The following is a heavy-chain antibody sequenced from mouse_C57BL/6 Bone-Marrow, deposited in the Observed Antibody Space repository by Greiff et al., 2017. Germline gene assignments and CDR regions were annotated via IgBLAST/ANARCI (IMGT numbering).Heavy chain of an antibody. V-gene: IGHV1-85*01. CDR1: GYTFTSYD. J-gene: IGHJ4*01. Sequence: QVQLQQSGPELVKPGASLKLSCKASGYTFTSYDINWVKQRPGQGLEWIGWIYPRDGSTKYNEKFKGKATLTVDTSSSTAYMELHSLTSEDSAVYFCARRGYYYGSSYAMDYWGQGTSVTVSS. CDR3: ARRGYYYGSSYAMDY. CDR2: IYPRDGST. D-gene: IGHD1-1*01.